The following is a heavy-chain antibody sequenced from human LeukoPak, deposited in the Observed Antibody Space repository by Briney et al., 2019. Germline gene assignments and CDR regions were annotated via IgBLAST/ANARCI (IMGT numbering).Heavy chain of an antibody. J-gene: IGHJ4*02. CDR3: AKDATQGSGWYYFDY. D-gene: IGHD6-19*01. CDR2: ISGSGGST. V-gene: IGHV3-23*01. CDR1: GFTFSSYA. Sequence: GGSLRLTGAASGFTFSSYAMSWVRQAPGKGLEWVSAISGSGGSTYYADSVKGRFTISGDNSKNTLYLQMNSLRAEDTAVYYCAKDATQGSGWYYFDYWGQGTLVTVSS.